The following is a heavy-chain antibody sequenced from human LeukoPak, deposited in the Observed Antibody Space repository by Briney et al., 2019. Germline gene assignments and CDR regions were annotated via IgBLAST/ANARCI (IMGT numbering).Heavy chain of an antibody. CDR2: IYYSGTT. CDR3: ARDPVYGSGTF. Sequence: PSETLSLTCTVAGGSISTGDYYWRWIRQPPGKGLEWIGYIYYSGTTYYHPSLKGRISFSMQTSKNQFSLNLRSVTAADTAVYYCARDPVYGSGTFWGQGTLVTVSS. J-gene: IGHJ4*02. V-gene: IGHV4-30-4*01. D-gene: IGHD3-10*01. CDR1: GGSISTGDYY.